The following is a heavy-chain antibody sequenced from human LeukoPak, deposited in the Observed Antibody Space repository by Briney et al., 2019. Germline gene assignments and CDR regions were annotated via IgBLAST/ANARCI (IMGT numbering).Heavy chain of an antibody. V-gene: IGHV4-59*01. J-gene: IGHJ4*02. CDR2: IYYSGST. CDR3: ARHRVDYYDSSGYFSALFDY. D-gene: IGHD3-22*01. Sequence: SETLSLTCTVSGGSISSYYWSWIRQPPGKGLEWIGYIYYSGSTNYNPSLKSRATISVDTSKNQFSLKLSSVTAADTAVYYCARHRVDYYDSSGYFSALFDYWGQGTLVTVSS. CDR1: GGSISSYY.